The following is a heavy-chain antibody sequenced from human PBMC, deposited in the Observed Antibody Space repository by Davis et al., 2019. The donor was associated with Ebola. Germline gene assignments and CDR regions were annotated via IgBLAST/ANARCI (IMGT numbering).Heavy chain of an antibody. D-gene: IGHD3-22*01. CDR3: ARDRDYHDRSGYHPRGWLDL. Sequence: AASVKVSCKASGYTFTSYAMHWVRQAPGQRLEWMGWINAGNGNTKYSQKFQGRVTITRDTSASTAYMELSSLRSEDTAVYYCARDRDYHDRSGYHPRGWLDLWGQGTLVTVSS. CDR1: GYTFTSYA. J-gene: IGHJ5*02. CDR2: INAGNGNT. V-gene: IGHV1-3*01.